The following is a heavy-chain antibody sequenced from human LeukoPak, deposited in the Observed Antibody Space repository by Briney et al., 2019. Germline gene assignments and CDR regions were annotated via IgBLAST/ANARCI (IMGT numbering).Heavy chain of an antibody. CDR2: ISGSGGTT. Sequence: GGSLRLSCAASGFTFDDYAMHWVRQAPGKGLEWVSGISGSGGTTYYADSVKGRFTISRDNSKNTLYLQMNSLRAEDTAVYYCAKDSISMVRGDAFAIWGQGTMVTVSS. V-gene: IGHV3-23*01. J-gene: IGHJ3*02. CDR1: GFTFDDYA. D-gene: IGHD3-10*01. CDR3: AKDSISMVRGDAFAI.